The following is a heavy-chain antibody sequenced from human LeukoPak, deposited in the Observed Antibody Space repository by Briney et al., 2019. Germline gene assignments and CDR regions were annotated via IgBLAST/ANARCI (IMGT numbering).Heavy chain of an antibody. J-gene: IGHJ4*02. CDR3: ARGPLGPVWTFDY. CDR2: IIPILGTA. Sequence: ASVKVSCKASGGTFSSYAISWVRQAPGQGLEWMGRIIPILGTANYAQKFQGRVTITADKSTSTAYMELSSLRSEDTAVYYCARGPLGPVWTFDYWGQGTLVTVSS. D-gene: IGHD7-27*01. CDR1: GGTFSSYA. V-gene: IGHV1-69*04.